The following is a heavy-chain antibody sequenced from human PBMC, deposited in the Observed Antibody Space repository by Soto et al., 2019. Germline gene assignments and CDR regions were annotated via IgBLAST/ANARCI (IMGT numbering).Heavy chain of an antibody. J-gene: IGHJ4*02. CDR1: GGSISPYR. V-gene: IGHV4-59*08. CDR3: ARQRTTVVTQAYFDH. CDR2: IDYSGKT. D-gene: IGHD2-21*02. Sequence: PSETLSLTCTVSGGSISPYRWAWIRQAPAKGLEWLGYIDYSGKTTYIPSLTSRVTISLDTSKNQFSLKLSSVTATDTAVYYCARQRTTVVTQAYFDHWGQGALVTVSS.